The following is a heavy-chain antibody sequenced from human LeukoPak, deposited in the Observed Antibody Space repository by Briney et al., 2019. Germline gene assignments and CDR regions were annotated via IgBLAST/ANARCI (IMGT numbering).Heavy chain of an antibody. CDR3: ARETRGYSYGPEGVDYFDY. J-gene: IGHJ4*02. D-gene: IGHD5-18*01. V-gene: IGHV4-59*06. CDR2: IYYSGST. Sequence: SETLSLTCTVSGGSISSYYWSWIRQHPGKGLEWLGYIYYSGSTYYNPSLKSRVTISVDTSKNQFSLKLSSVTAADTAVYYCARETRGYSYGPEGVDYFDYWGQGTLVTVSS. CDR1: GGSISSYY.